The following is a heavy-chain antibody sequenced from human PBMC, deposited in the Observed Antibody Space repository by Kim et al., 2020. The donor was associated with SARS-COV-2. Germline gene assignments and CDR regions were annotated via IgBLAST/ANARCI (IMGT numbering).Heavy chain of an antibody. J-gene: IGHJ3*02. Sequence: SETLSLTCAVSGGSISSSNWWSWVRQPPGKGLEWIGEIYHSGSTNYNPSLKSRVTISVDKSKNQFSLKLSSVTAADTAVYYCARDRPDYYGSGSYYGGPRGDAFDIWGQGTMVTVSS. V-gene: IGHV4-4*02. CDR2: IYHSGST. CDR1: GGSISSSNW. D-gene: IGHD3-10*01. CDR3: ARDRPDYYGSGSYYGGPRGDAFDI.